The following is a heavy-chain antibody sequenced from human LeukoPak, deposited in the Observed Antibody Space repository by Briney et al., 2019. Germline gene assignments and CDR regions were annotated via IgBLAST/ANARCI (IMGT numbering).Heavy chain of an antibody. CDR2: IKQDGTAT. V-gene: IGHV3-7*03. Sequence: GGSLRLSCAASGFTFSDYWMSWVRQAPGKGLEWVAHIKQDGTATYFVDSVEGRFTISRDNTKNSLYLQMNSLRVEDTAVYYCARGLGMGDYYYYGMDVWGQGTTVTVSS. J-gene: IGHJ6*02. D-gene: IGHD7-27*01. CDR1: GFTFSDYW. CDR3: ARGLGMGDYYYYGMDV.